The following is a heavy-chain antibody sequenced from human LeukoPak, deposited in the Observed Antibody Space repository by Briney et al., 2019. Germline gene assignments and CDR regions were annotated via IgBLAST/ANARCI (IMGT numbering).Heavy chain of an antibody. CDR3: AKSYIGVVGATLDY. CDR2: IRYDGSNK. CDR1: GFIFSDFG. V-gene: IGHV3-30*02. J-gene: IGHJ4*02. Sequence: GGSLRLSCAASGFIFSDFGMHWVRQAPGKGLEWVAFIRYDGSNKYYADSVKGRFTISRDNSKNTLYLQMNSLRAEDTAVYYCAKSYIGVVGATLDYWGQGTLVTVSS. D-gene: IGHD1-26*01.